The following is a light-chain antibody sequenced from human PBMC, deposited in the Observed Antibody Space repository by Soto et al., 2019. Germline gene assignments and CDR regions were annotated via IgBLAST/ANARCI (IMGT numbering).Light chain of an antibody. CDR2: AAS. CDR3: QQANSFPLT. Sequence: DIEMTQSPSSVSASVGDRVTISCRASQSINSWLAWYQQKPGKAPKLLIYAASSLQSGVPSRFRGSGAGTDFTLTISSLQPEDCATYFCQQANSFPLTFGGGTKVEIQ. V-gene: IGKV1-12*01. CDR1: QSINSW. J-gene: IGKJ4*01.